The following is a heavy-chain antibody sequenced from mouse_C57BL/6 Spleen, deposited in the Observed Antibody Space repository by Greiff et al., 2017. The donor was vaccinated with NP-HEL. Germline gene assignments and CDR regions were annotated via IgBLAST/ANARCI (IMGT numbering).Heavy chain of an antibody. CDR1: GYTFTDYE. CDR3: TRSQLRLHYAMDY. J-gene: IGHJ4*01. D-gene: IGHD3-2*02. CDR2: IDPETGGT. V-gene: IGHV1-15*01. Sequence: QVHVKQSGAELVRPGASVTLSCKASGYTFTDYEMHWVKQTPVHGLEWIGAIDPETGGTAYNQKFKGKAILTADKSSSTAYMELRSLTSEDSAVYYCTRSQLRLHYAMDYWGQGTSVTVSS.